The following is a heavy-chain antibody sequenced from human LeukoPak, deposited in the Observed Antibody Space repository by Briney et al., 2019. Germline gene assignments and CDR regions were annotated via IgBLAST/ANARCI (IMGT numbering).Heavy chain of an antibody. CDR3: ARGDDYGVFDY. J-gene: IGHJ4*02. CDR1: GFTFSSYE. Sequence: QPGGSLRLSCAASGFTFSSYEMNWVRQAPGKGLEWVSYISSSGSNIYYADSVKGRFTISRDNAKNSLYLQMNSLRAEDTAVYYCARGDDYGVFDYWGQGTLVTVS. V-gene: IGHV3-48*03. CDR2: ISSSGSNI. D-gene: IGHD4-17*01.